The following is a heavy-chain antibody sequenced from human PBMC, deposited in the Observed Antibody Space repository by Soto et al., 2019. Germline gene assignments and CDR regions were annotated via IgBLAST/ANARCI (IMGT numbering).Heavy chain of an antibody. Sequence: GGCRRLSSTPSGCILSSYDVHWVRQAPGKGLASASVITTTGDTYYAASVKGRFTISRENAENSLYLQMNSLRAEDAAVYYCARGDPLNYGSCLYWHYYGMDVWGRGTTVTVSS. V-gene: IGHV3-13*01. J-gene: IGHJ6*01. D-gene: IGHD3-3*01. CDR1: GCILSSYD. CDR2: ITTTGDT. CDR3: ARGDPLNYGSCLYWHYYGMDV.